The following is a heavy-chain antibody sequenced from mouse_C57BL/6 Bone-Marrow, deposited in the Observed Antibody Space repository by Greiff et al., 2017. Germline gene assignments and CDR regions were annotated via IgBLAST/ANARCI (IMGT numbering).Heavy chain of an antibody. CDR3: AKPLYRPYAMDY. J-gene: IGHJ4*01. V-gene: IGHV1-55*01. Sequence: QVQLQQPGAELVKPGASVKMSCTASGYTFTSYWITWVKQRPGQGLEWIGDIYPGSGSTNYNEKFKSKATLTVDTSSSTAYMQLSSLTSEDSAVYYCAKPLYRPYAMDYWGQGTSVTVSS. D-gene: IGHD6-1*01. CDR1: GYTFTSYW. CDR2: IYPGSGST.